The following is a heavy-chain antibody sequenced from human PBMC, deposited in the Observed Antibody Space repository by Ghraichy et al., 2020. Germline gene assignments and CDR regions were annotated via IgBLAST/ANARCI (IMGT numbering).Heavy chain of an antibody. J-gene: IGHJ4*02. CDR3: AREISTVTTSYFDY. V-gene: IGHV3-7*01. CDR1: GFTFSSYW. Sequence: GGSLRLSCAASGFTFSSYWLSWVRQAPGKGLEWVANIKQDGSEKYYVDSVKGRFTTSRDNAKNSLYMQMNSLRAEDTAVYYCAREISTVTTSYFDYWGQGKRVTVSA. CDR2: IKQDGSEK. D-gene: IGHD4-17*01.